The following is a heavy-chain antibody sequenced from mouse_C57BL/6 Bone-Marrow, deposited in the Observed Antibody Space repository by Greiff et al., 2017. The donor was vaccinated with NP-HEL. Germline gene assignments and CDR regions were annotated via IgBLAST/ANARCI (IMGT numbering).Heavy chain of an antibody. CDR3: TRKEAYCGSSYGFAY. J-gene: IGHJ3*01. CDR1: GYTFTSYW. V-gene: IGHV1-53*01. Sequence: VQLQQPGPELVKPGASVKLSCKASGYTFTSYWMHWVKQRPGQGLEWIGNIIPNNGGTNYNEKFKSKATLTVDNSSSTASMQLSSLTSEYSAVYYWTRKEAYCGSSYGFAYWGQGTLVTVSA. D-gene: IGHD1-1*01. CDR2: IIPNNGGT.